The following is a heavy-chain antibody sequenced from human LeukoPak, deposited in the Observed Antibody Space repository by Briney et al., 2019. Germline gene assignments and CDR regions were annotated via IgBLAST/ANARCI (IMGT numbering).Heavy chain of an antibody. CDR2: INHSGST. Sequence: KPSETLSLTCAVYGGSFSGYYWSWIRQPPGKGLEWIGEINHSGSTNYNPSLKSRVTISIDTSKNQFSLKLSSVTAADTAAYYCARVGGSSWGYFYYHMDVWGKGTAVTVSS. CDR1: GGSFSGYY. V-gene: IGHV4-34*01. CDR3: ARVGGSSWGYFYYHMDV. J-gene: IGHJ6*03. D-gene: IGHD6-13*01.